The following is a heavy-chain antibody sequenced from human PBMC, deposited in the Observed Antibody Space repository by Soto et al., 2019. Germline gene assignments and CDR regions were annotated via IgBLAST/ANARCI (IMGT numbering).Heavy chain of an antibody. CDR3: ARPARQDTVAGNY. Sequence: PSETLSLTCTVSGGSISRSSYYWGWIRQPPGKGLEWICSIYYTGITHYNPSLKSRATISIDTSKNQFSLNRKSVTATDTAVYYCARPARQDTVAGNYWGQGTLVTVAS. CDR2: IYYTGIT. V-gene: IGHV4-39*01. CDR1: GGSISRSSYY. J-gene: IGHJ4*02. D-gene: IGHD6-19*01.